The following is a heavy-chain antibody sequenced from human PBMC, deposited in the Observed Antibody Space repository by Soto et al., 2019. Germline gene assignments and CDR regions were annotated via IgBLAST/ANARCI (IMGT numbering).Heavy chain of an antibody. CDR3: SRRGPTYSGSGIHRGFGEF. CDR2: INHRGST. V-gene: IGHV4-34*02. CDR1: GGSFSGYF. Sequence: QVQLQQWGAGLLKPSETLSLTCAVHGGSFSGYFWTWIRQPPGKGLEWFGEINHRGSTNYNSSLETPVTMSVATSKIQFCLRLRSVTAAYMAVYYCSRRGPTYSGSGIHRGFGEFWGQGTVVAASS. J-gene: IGHJ4*02. D-gene: IGHD3-10*01.